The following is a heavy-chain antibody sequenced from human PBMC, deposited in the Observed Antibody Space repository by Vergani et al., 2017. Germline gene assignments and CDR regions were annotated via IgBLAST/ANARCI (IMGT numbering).Heavy chain of an antibody. D-gene: IGHD2-15*01. J-gene: IGHJ6*02. CDR3: SCSRSLDYYYGMDV. V-gene: IGHV1-2*02. Sequence: QVQLVQSGAEVKKPGASVKVSCEASGYTFIGYYMHWVRQAPGQGLEWMGWISPNSGGTNYAQKFQGRVTMTRDTSISTAYMELSRLRSDDTAVYYCSCSRSLDYYYGMDVWGQGTTVTVSS. CDR2: ISPNSGGT. CDR1: GYTFIGYY.